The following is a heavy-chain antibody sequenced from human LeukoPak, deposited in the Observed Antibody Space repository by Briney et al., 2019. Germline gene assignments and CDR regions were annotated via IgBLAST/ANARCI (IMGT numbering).Heavy chain of an antibody. D-gene: IGHD6-19*01. CDR2: INHSGST. V-gene: IGHV4-34*01. J-gene: IGHJ4*02. CDR1: GGPFSGYY. CDR3: ARARYSSGWLNY. Sequence: SETLSLTCAVYGGPFSGYYWSWIRQPPGKGLEWIGEINHSGSTNYNPSLKSRVTISVDTSKNQFSLKLSSVTAADTAVYYCARARYSSGWLNYWGQGTLVTVSS.